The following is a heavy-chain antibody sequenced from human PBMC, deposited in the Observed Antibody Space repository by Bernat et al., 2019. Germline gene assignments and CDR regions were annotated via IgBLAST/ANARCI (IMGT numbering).Heavy chain of an antibody. CDR1: GFTFSSYA. D-gene: IGHD6-19*01. V-gene: IGHV3-64D*06. CDR2: ISSNGGST. CDR3: VKMSGAVAGTGYFDY. J-gene: IGHJ4*02. Sequence: EVQLLESGGGLVQPGGSLRLSCAASGFTFSSYAMHWVRQAPGKGLEYVSAISSNGGSTYYADSVKGRFTISRDNSKNTLYLQMSSLRAEDTAVYYCVKMSGAVAGTGYFDYWGQGTLVTVSS.